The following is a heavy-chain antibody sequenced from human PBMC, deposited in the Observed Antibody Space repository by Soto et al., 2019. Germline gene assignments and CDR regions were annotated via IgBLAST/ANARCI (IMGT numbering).Heavy chain of an antibody. J-gene: IGHJ4*02. CDR2: IYYSGST. V-gene: IGHV4-59*01. CDR3: ASRRYSYGFV. D-gene: IGHD5-18*01. Sequence: SETLSLTCTVSGGSISSYYWSWIRQPPGKGLEWIGYIYYSGSTNYNPSLKSRVTISVDTSKNQFSLKLSSVTAADTAVYYCASRRYSYGFVWGQGTLVTVSS. CDR1: GGSISSYY.